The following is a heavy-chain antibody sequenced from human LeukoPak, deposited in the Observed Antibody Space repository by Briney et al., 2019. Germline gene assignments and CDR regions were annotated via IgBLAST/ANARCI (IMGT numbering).Heavy chain of an antibody. Sequence: PGMSVRLSCVGSGFKFDDYSMHWVRQVPGKGLEWVSGISWSTATIAYADSVKGRFTISRDKAKNSLYLQMNSLRPEDMALYYCAKGGSNGWYADHWGQGTLVTVSS. D-gene: IGHD6-19*01. J-gene: IGHJ5*02. CDR2: ISWSTATI. V-gene: IGHV3-9*03. CDR3: AKGGSNGWYADH. CDR1: GFKFDDYS.